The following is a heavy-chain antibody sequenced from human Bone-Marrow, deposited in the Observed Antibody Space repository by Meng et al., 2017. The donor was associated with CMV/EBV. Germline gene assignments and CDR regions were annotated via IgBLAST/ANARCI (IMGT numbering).Heavy chain of an antibody. V-gene: IGHV3-33*01. D-gene: IGHD3-16*01. Sequence: GESLKISCVASGFIFSNFAMHWVRQAPGKWLEWVAVIWYDGSNEYYIDTVKGRFTISRDNSKNMLYLEMNSLTTEDSAVYYCAIDGAVWGQGTLVTVSS. CDR1: GFIFSNFA. CDR3: AIDGAV. J-gene: IGHJ4*02. CDR2: IWYDGSNE.